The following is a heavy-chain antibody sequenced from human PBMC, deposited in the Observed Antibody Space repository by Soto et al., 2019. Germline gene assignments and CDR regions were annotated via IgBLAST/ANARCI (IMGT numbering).Heavy chain of an antibody. CDR2: ISYDGSNK. J-gene: IGHJ5*02. V-gene: IGHV3-30-3*01. CDR1: GFTFSRYA. CDR3: ARGPFKSPLDP. Sequence: QVQLVESGGGVVQPGRSLRLSCAASGFTFSRYAMHWVRQAPDKGLQWVTVISYDGSNKHYADSVKDRFTISRDNSKNTLYLQMNSLRAEDTAVYYCARGPFKSPLDPWGQGTLVTVSS.